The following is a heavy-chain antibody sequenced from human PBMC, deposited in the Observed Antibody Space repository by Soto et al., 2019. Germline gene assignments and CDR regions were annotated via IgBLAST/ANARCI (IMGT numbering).Heavy chain of an antibody. CDR2: ISSSSSYT. CDR1: GFTFSDYY. J-gene: IGHJ4*02. V-gene: IGHV3-11*06. D-gene: IGHD3-10*01. Sequence: PGGSLRLSCAASGFTFSDYYMSWIRQAPGKGLEWVSYISSSSSYTNYADSVKGRFTISRDNAKNSLYLQMNSLGAEDTAVYYCAISGPLRSLLRHFAYWGQGTLVPVSS. CDR3: AISGPLRSLLRHFAY.